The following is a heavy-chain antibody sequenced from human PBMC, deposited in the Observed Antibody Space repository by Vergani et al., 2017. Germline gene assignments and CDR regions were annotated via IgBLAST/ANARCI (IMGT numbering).Heavy chain of an antibody. Sequence: EVQLLQSGGGVIQPGGSVRLSCPASGFTFSACPMTWVRLAPGKGLEWVSAISSLYPSTYYADSVKGRFTNSRDNSKNTQYLQMSSLRADDTAIYYCAKIHLSGDFSNFYYGMDVWGQGTTVTVSS. CDR2: ISSLYPST. CDR1: GFTFSACP. V-gene: IGHV3-23*01. D-gene: IGHD2-2*03. J-gene: IGHJ6*02. CDR3: AKIHLSGDFSNFYYGMDV.